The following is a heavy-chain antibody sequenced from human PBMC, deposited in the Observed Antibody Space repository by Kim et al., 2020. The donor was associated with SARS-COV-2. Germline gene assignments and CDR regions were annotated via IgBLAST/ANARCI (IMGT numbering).Heavy chain of an antibody. Sequence: GGSLRLSCEASGLMFNNHWMSWVRQAAGKGPEWVANIGQDGSKKNYLDSVKGRFTISRDNGKNSLYLQMNSLRAEDTAVYYCARDKIVGPTFFDYWGQGILVTVSS. V-gene: IGHV3-7*01. CDR1: GLMFNNHW. J-gene: IGHJ4*02. CDR2: IGQDGSKK. D-gene: IGHD1-26*01. CDR3: ARDKIVGPTFFDY.